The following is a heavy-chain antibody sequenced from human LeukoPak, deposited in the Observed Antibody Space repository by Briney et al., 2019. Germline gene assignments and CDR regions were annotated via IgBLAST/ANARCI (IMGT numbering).Heavy chain of an antibody. D-gene: IGHD3-22*01. V-gene: IGHV3-66*02. Sequence: GGSLRLSCAASRFIVSSNYMGWVRQAPGKGMEWVSVVYSVGTTSYADTVKGRFTISRDNSQNTLYLQLDSLRAEDTAVYYCARLYDRSAYGAFDIWGQGTMVTVSS. CDR2: VYSVGTT. J-gene: IGHJ3*02. CDR1: RFIVSSNY. CDR3: ARLYDRSAYGAFDI.